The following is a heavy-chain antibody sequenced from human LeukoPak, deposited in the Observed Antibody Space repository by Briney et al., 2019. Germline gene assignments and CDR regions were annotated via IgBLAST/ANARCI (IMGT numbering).Heavy chain of an antibody. CDR1: GYTFTGYY. V-gene: IGHV1-2*02. CDR2: INPNRGGT. D-gene: IGHD3-10*01. J-gene: IGHJ4*02. Sequence: GASVKVSCKASGYTFTGYYMYWVRQAPGQGLEWMGWINPNRGGTKFAQKFQGRVTMTRDTSITTAYMELTRLRSDDTAVYYCARDLFYSVSGTYYNVGRVFNYWGQGTLVTVSS. CDR3: ARDLFYSVSGTYYNVGRVFNY.